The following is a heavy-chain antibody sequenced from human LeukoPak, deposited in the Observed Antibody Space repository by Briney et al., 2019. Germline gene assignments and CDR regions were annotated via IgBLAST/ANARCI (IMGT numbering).Heavy chain of an antibody. Sequence: GASVKVTFKSAGYTFTGDYEHRVRQAPGQGLEWMGWINPNSGGTIYAQNFQGRVTMTRDTSISTAYMELSRLRSDDTAVYFCARGCISPRCLGGRPGDYWGQGTLVTVSS. CDR1: GYTFTGDY. D-gene: IGHD2-2*01. J-gene: IGHJ4*02. CDR3: ARGCISPRCLGGRPGDY. CDR2: INPNSGGT. V-gene: IGHV1-2*02.